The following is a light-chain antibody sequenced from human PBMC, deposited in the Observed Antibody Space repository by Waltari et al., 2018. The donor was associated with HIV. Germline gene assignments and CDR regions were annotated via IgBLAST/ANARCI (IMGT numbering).Light chain of an antibody. CDR2: DDV. J-gene: IGLJ1*01. CDR1: NIGGQS. V-gene: IGLV3-21*02. CDR3: QVWDMTSDHFV. Sequence: SYILTQPPSVSVAPGQTARVTCGGNNIGGQSVHWYRQKLGQAPVLVVYDDVVRPSGMSDRISGSNSGNTATLFISRADVGDEAEYYCQVWDMTSDHFVFGPGTTVTVL.